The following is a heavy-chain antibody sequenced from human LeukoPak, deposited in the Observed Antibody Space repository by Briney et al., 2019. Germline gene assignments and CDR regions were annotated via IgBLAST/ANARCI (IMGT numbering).Heavy chain of an antibody. J-gene: IGHJ5*02. CDR2: ISSSGSYI. Sequence: GGSLRLSCAASGFTFSSYSMNWVRQAPGKGLEWVSSISSSGSYIYYADSVKGRFTISRDNAKNSLHLQMNSLRAEDTAVYYCARPYSVQLLSSWFDPWGQGTLVTVSS. V-gene: IGHV3-21*01. D-gene: IGHD2-2*01. CDR1: GFTFSSYS. CDR3: ARPYSVQLLSSWFDP.